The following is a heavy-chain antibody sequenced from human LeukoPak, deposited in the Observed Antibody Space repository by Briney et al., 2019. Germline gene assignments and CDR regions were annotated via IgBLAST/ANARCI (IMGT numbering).Heavy chain of an antibody. V-gene: IGHV3-21*01. CDR2: ISSSSSCI. J-gene: IGHJ4*02. Sequence: PGGSLRLPCAASGFTFSSYWMSWVRQAPGKGLEWVSSISSSSSCIYYADSVKGRFTISRDNAKNSLYLQMNSLRAEDTAVYYCARADWDTAMIDYWGQGTLVTVSS. D-gene: IGHD5-18*01. CDR1: GFTFSSYW. CDR3: ARADWDTAMIDY.